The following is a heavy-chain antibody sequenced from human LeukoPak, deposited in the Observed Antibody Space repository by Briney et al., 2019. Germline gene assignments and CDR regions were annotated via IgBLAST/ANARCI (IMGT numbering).Heavy chain of an antibody. CDR1: GGSLSNYY. Sequence: SETLSLTCTVSGGSLSNYYRSWIRQPPGKGLEWIGSIYYSGSTYCNPSLRSRVTISVDTSKNQFSLKLSYVTAADTAVYYCARGIAVAANWFDPWGQGTLVTVSS. J-gene: IGHJ5*02. V-gene: IGHV4-39*01. CDR2: IYYSGST. D-gene: IGHD6-19*01. CDR3: ARGIAVAANWFDP.